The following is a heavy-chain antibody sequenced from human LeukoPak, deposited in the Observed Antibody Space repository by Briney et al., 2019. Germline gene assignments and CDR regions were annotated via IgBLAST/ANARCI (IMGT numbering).Heavy chain of an antibody. Sequence: GGSLRLSCAASGFTFSSYAMSRVRQAPGKGLEWVSAISGSGGSTYYADSVKGRFTISRDNSKNTLYLQMNSLRAEDTAVYYCAKSYYYGSGSYDHYYYGMDVWGQGTTVTVSS. D-gene: IGHD3-10*01. CDR2: ISGSGGST. CDR3: AKSYYYGSGSYDHYYYGMDV. J-gene: IGHJ6*02. V-gene: IGHV3-23*01. CDR1: GFTFSSYA.